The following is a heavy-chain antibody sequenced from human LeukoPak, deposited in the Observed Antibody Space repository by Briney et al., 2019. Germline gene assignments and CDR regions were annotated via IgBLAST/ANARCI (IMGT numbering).Heavy chain of an antibody. J-gene: IGHJ4*02. CDR1: GFTFRSYA. V-gene: IGHV3-23*01. CDR2: ISGSGTGT. Sequence: GGSLRLSCAASGFTFRSYAMNWVRQVPGKGLEWVSGISGSGTGTYYADSVKGRFTISRDNSKNTLFLQMNSLRAEDTAVYYCVKGSLYSSGCYDYWGQGTLVSASA. D-gene: IGHD6-19*01. CDR3: VKGSLYSSGCYDY.